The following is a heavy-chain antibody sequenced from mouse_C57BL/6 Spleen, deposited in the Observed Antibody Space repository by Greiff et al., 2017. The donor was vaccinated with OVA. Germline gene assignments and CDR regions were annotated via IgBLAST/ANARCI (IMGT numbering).Heavy chain of an antibody. CDR1: GFTIKNTY. CDR3: ARSDGSSGFDY. Sequence: EVQLQQSVAELVRPGASVKLSCTASGFTIKNTYMHWVKQRPEQGLEWIGRIDPANGNTKYAPKFQGKATITADTSSNTAYLQLSSLTAEDTAIYYCARSDGSSGFDYWGQGTTLTVSS. CDR2: IDPANGNT. D-gene: IGHD1-1*01. V-gene: IGHV14-3*01. J-gene: IGHJ2*01.